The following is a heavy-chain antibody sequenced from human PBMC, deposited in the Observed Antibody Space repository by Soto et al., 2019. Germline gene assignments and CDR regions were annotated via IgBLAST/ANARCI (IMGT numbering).Heavy chain of an antibody. J-gene: IGHJ6*03. D-gene: IGHD2-8*02. CDR1: GFTFSNAW. Sequence: GGSLRLSCAASGFTFSNAWMSWVRQAPGKGLEWVGRIKSKTDGGTTDYAAPVKGRFTISRDDSKNTLYLQMNSLKTEDTAVYYCTTDPGPLDYYYYMDVWGKGTTVTVSS. CDR2: IKSKTDGGTT. CDR3: TTDPGPLDYYYYMDV. V-gene: IGHV3-15*01.